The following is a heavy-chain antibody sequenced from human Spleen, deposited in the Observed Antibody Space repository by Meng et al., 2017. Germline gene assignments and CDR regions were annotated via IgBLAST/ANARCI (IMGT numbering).Heavy chain of an antibody. Sequence: GGSLRLSCAASGFTFSSYEMNWVRQAPGKGLEWVSYISSSGSTIYYADSVKGRFTISRDNAKNSLYLQMNSLRAEDTAVYYCARDPAWYSSSWSNQLDYWGQGTLVTVSS. CDR1: GFTFSSYE. V-gene: IGHV3-48*03. D-gene: IGHD6-13*01. CDR2: ISSSGSTI. J-gene: IGHJ4*02. CDR3: ARDPAWYSSSWSNQLDY.